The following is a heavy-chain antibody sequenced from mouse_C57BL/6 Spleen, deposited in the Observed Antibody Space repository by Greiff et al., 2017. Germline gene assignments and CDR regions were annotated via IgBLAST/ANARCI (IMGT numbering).Heavy chain of an antibody. CDR3: ARQGLYYYGSRGYFDV. CDR1: GFTFSDYY. D-gene: IGHD1-1*01. J-gene: IGHJ1*03. CDR2: ISNGGGST. Sequence: VQLKESGGGLVQPGGSLKLSCAASGFTFSDYYMYWVRQTPEKRLEWVAYISNGGGSTYYPDTVKGRFTISRDNARNTLYLQMSRLKSEDTAMYYWARQGLYYYGSRGYFDVWGTGTTVTVSS. V-gene: IGHV5-12*01.